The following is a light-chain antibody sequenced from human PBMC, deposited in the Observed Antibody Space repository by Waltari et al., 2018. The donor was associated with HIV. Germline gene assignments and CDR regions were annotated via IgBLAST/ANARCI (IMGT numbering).Light chain of an antibody. CDR1: SSNIGSNY. V-gene: IGLV1-47*01. CDR2: RNN. J-gene: IGLJ2*01. Sequence: QSVLTQPPSASGTPGQRVTISCSGSSSNIGSNYVYWYQQLPGTTPKLLIYRNNQRPSGVPDRFSGSKSGTSASLAISGLQSEDEADYYCQTWNTGIRIFGGGTRLTVL. CDR3: QTWNTGIRI.